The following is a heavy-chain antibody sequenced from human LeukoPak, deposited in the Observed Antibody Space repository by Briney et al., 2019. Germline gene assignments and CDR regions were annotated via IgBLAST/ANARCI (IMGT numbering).Heavy chain of an antibody. J-gene: IGHJ3*02. D-gene: IGHD3-22*01. CDR3: ARDHGDSSGYYVLVGGGAFDI. V-gene: IGHV3-30-3*01. CDR2: ISYDGSNK. Sequence: GGSLRLSCAASGFTFSSYAMHWVRQAPGKGLEWVAVISYDGSNKYYADSVKGRFTISRDNSKNTLYLQMNSLRAEDTAVYYCARDHGDSSGYYVLVGGGAFDIWGQGTMVTVSS. CDR1: GFTFSSYA.